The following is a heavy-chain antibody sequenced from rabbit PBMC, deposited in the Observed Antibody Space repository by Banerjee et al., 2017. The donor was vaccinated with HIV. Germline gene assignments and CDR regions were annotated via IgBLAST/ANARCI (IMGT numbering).Heavy chain of an antibody. CDR1: GFSFSSYYY. D-gene: IGHD2-1*01. CDR2: IDAGSGSA. Sequence: QSLEESGGDLVKPGASLTLTCTASGFSFSSYYYMCWVRQAPGKGLEWIACIDAGSGSAYYASWVKSRFTISKTSSTTVTLQMTSLTAADTATYFCARVITIPYYFDLWGQGTLVTVS. CDR3: ARVITIPYYFDL. V-gene: IGHV1S40*01. J-gene: IGHJ4*01.